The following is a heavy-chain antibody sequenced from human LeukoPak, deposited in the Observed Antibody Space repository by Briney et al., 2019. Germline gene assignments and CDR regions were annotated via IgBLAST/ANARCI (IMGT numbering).Heavy chain of an antibody. D-gene: IGHD1-26*01. CDR2: MYNSGST. CDR3: ARGSYRSGSYPLGFDY. CDR1: GASIRSYY. Sequence: SETLSLTCTVSGASIRSYYWSWIRQPPGRGLEWIGYMYNSGSTYYNPSLKSRVTISVDTSKNQFSLKLSSVTAADTAVFYCARGSYRSGSYPLGFDYWGQGTLVTVSS. V-gene: IGHV4-59*01. J-gene: IGHJ4*02.